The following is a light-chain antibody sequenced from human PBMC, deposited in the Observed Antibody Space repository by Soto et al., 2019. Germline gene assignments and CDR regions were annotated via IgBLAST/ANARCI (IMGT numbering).Light chain of an antibody. CDR2: KIS. J-gene: IGKJ1*01. CDR1: KTFVPGKENTT. V-gene: IGKV2-24*01. Sequence: DIVMTQTPLSSPVTLGQPASISCSLSKTFVPGKENTTWGGLQKRPGQLPRLLIYKISNRFSGVPDRFSGSGAGTDFTLKISRVEAEDVGVYYCMQATQFPWTFGQGTKVEIK. CDR3: MQATQFPWT.